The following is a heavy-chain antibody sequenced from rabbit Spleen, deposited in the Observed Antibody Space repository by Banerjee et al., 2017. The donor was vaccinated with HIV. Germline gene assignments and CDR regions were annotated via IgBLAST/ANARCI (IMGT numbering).Heavy chain of an antibody. CDR2: IYAGSSAST. CDR1: GFSFSSRYC. V-gene: IGHV1S40*01. Sequence: QSLEESGGDLVKPGASLTLSCTASGFSFSSRYCVCWVRQAPGKGLEWIACIYAGSSASTYYANWAKGRFTVSKASSTTVTLQMTSLTAADTATYFCARGYTYSYVGVAHVTDYFNLWGQGTLVTVS. J-gene: IGHJ4*01. CDR3: ARGYTYSYVGVAHVTDYFNL. D-gene: IGHD6-1*01.